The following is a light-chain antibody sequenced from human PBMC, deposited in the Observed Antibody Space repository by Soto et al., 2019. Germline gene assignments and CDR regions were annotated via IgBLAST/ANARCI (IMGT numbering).Light chain of an antibody. CDR1: QSVSSSY. J-gene: IGKJ2*01. V-gene: IGKV3-20*01. CDR2: GAS. CDR3: QQYGSSPVA. Sequence: EIVLTQSPGTLSLSPGERATLSCRASQSVSSSYLAWYQQKPGQAPSLLIYGASSRATGIPDRFSGSGSGTDFTLTISRLEPEDFAVYYCQQYGSSPVAFGQGTKLDIK.